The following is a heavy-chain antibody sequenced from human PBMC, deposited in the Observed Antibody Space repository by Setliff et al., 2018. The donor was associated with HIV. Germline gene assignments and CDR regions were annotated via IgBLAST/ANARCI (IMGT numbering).Heavy chain of an antibody. CDR2: IWADEITK. CDR3: ARDPPGSGFHLDY. J-gene: IGHJ4*02. D-gene: IGHD5-12*01. CDR1: GFIFSSYA. V-gene: IGHV3-33*08. Sequence: GGSLRLSCAASGFIFSSYAMHWVRQAPGMGLEWVAMIWADEITKFYAGSVKGRFTISRDNSKNTMYLQMNTLRVEDTAVYYCARDPPGSGFHLDYWGQGTPVTVSS.